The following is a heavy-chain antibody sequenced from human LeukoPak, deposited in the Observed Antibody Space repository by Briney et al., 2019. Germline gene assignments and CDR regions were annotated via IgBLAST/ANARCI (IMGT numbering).Heavy chain of an antibody. Sequence: SETLSLTCAVYGGSFSGYYWSWIRQPPGKGLECIGELNHSGSTNYNPSLKSRVTISVDTSKNQFSLKLSSVTDADTAVYYCARRRPDSGYVHWGQGTLVTVSS. CDR3: ARRRPDSGYVH. D-gene: IGHD3-10*01. V-gene: IGHV4-34*01. CDR1: GGSFSGYY. J-gene: IGHJ4*02. CDR2: LNHSGST.